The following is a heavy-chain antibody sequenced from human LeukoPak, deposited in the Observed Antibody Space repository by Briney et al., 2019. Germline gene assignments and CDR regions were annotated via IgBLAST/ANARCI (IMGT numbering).Heavy chain of an antibody. CDR2: ISYDGSNK. CDR3: EKDSLLHYPYSSGWSGGNFDY. V-gene: IGHV3-30*18. Sequence: PGRSLRLSCAPSVFTFSSYGMHGVRQAPDRGLEWVTVISYDGSNKYYADSVRGRFTISRENSKNTVSPQINSLRPEDTAVYHCEKDSLLHYPYSSGWSGGNFDYWGQGTLVTVSS. CDR1: VFTFSSYG. J-gene: IGHJ4*02. D-gene: IGHD6-19*01.